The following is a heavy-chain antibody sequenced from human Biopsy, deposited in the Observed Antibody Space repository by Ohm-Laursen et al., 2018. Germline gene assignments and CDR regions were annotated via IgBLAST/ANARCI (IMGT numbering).Heavy chain of an antibody. V-gene: IGHV1-18*04. D-gene: IGHD5-24*01. J-gene: IGHJ4*02. CDR1: GYTFTNHY. CDR2: INTYNGNT. CDR3: ARERGGYKRTDY. Sequence: ASVKVSCKGSGYTFTNHYIHWVRQAPGQGLEWMGWINTYNGNTNYAQNLQGRVTMTTDTSTSTAYMELRSLRSDDTAVYYCARERGGYKRTDYWGQGTLVTVSS.